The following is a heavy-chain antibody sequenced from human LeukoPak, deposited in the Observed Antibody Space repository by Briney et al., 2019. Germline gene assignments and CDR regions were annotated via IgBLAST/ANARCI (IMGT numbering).Heavy chain of an antibody. D-gene: IGHD3-22*01. CDR3: VRGTTYYYDSSGDY. CDR1: GYTLTNYA. CDR2: INTNTGNP. V-gene: IGHV7-4-1*02. J-gene: IGHJ4*02. Sequence: ASVKVSCKASGYTLTNYAMNWVRQAPGQGLEWMGWINTNTGNPTYAQGFTGRFVFSLDTSVNTAYLQISSLKAEDTAVYYCVRGTTYYYDSSGDYWGQGTLVTVSS.